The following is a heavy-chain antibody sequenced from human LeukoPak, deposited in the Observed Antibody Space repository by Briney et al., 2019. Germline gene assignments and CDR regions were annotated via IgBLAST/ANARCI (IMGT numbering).Heavy chain of an antibody. V-gene: IGHV3-53*01. Sequence: GGSLRLSCAASGFTVSSNYMSWVRQAPGKGLEGVSVIYSGGSTYYADSVKGRFTISRDNSKNTLYLQMNSLRAEDTAVYYCAIWGYSYGYSDYWGQGTLVTVSS. CDR3: AIWGYSYGYSDY. CDR1: GFTVSSNY. CDR2: IYSGGST. J-gene: IGHJ4*02. D-gene: IGHD5-18*01.